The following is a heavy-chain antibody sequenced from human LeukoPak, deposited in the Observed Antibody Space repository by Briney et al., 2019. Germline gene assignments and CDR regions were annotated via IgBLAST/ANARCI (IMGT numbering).Heavy chain of an antibody. J-gene: IGHJ6*02. CDR3: AKVSGGGLYYDGMDV. CDR2: ISGSGGGT. CDR1: GFTFSSYA. V-gene: IGHV3-23*01. Sequence: GSLRLSCAASGFTFSSYAMSWVRQAPGKGLEWISTISGSGGGTYYADSVKGRFTISRDNSKNTLSLQMNSLRAEDTAVYYCAKVSGGGLYYDGMDVWGQGTTVTVSS. D-gene: IGHD1-14*01.